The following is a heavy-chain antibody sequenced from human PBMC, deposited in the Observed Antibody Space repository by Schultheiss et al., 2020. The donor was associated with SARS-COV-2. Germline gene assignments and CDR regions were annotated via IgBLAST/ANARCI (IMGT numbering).Heavy chain of an antibody. CDR3: AKSGYCSSTSCSPKFPRNYYYYYMDV. CDR2: ISYDGSNK. CDR1: GFTFSSYW. J-gene: IGHJ6*03. V-gene: IGHV3-30*18. Sequence: GGSLRLSCAASGFTFSSYWMSWVRQAPGKGLEWVAVISYDGSNKYYADSVKGRFTISRDNSKNTLYLQMNSLRAEDTAVYYCAKSGYCSSTSCSPKFPRNYYYYYMDVWGKGTTVTVSS. D-gene: IGHD2-2*01.